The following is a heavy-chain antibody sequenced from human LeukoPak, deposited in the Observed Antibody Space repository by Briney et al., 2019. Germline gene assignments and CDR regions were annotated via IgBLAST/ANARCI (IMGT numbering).Heavy chain of an antibody. CDR2: INPLFCTA. V-gene: IGHV1-69*01. CDR1: LGTFSNYA. J-gene: IGHJ4*02. CDR3: ALGRSGYFDY. Sequence: SVKVSCKPSLGTFSNYAISWVRQAPAQGVEGMGGINPLFCTANYAQKFQGRGTITADESTSTAYMEQSSLRSEDTAVYYCALGRSGYFDYWGQGTLVTVSS. D-gene: IGHD3-3*01.